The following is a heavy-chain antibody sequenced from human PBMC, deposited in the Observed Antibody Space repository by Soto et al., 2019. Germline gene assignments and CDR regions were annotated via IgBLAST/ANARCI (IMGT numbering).Heavy chain of an antibody. V-gene: IGHV3-30*18. J-gene: IGHJ5*02. CDR1: GFTFSSYG. CDR2: ISYDGSNK. D-gene: IGHD6-13*01. Sequence: GGSLRLSCAASGFTFSSYGMHWVRQAPGKGLEWVAVISYDGSNKYYADSVKGRFTISRDNSKNTQYLQMNSLRAEDTAVYYCAKDRAHLSSPTTFDPWGQGTLVTVSS. CDR3: AKDRAHLSSPTTFDP.